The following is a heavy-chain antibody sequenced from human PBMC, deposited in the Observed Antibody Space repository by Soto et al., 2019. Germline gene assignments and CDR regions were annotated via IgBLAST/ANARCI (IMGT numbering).Heavy chain of an antibody. J-gene: IGHJ6*02. CDR2: IYPGDSDT. CDR1: GYSFNSYW. CDR3: ARNRDIQLWSHQITYGMDV. V-gene: IGHV5-51*01. D-gene: IGHD5-18*01. Sequence: HGESLKISCKGSGYSFNSYWIGWVRQMAGKGLEWMGIIYPGDSDTRYSPSFQGQVTISANKSISTAYLQWSSLKASDTAMYYCARNRDIQLWSHQITYGMDVWGQGTTVTVSS.